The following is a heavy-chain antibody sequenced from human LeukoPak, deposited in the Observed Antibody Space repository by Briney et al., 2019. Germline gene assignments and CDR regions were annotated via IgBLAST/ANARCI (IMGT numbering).Heavy chain of an antibody. D-gene: IGHD5-18*01. CDR3: ARDRGGYTYSHDY. CDR1: GGSIRNYY. CDR2: IYNSGST. J-gene: IGHJ4*02. V-gene: IGHV4-59*12. Sequence: SETLSLTCTVSGGSIRNYYWSWIRQPPGKGLEWIGYIYNSGSTNYNPSLKSRVTISMDKSKNQLSLKLNFVTAADTAVYYCARDRGGYTYSHDYWGQGTLVTVSS.